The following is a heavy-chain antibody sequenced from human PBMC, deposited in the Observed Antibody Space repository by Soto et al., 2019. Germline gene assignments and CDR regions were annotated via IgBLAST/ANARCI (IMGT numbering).Heavy chain of an antibody. CDR3: ARREIAAAGLTPSYYYYGMDV. Sequence: GESLKISCKGSGYSFTSYWISWVRQMPGKGLEWMGRIDPSDSYTNYSPSFQGHVTISADKSISTAYLQWSSLKASDTAMYYCARREIAAAGLTPSYYYYGMDVCGQGTTVPV. V-gene: IGHV5-10-1*01. CDR2: IDPSDSYT. J-gene: IGHJ6*02. CDR1: GYSFTSYW. D-gene: IGHD6-13*01.